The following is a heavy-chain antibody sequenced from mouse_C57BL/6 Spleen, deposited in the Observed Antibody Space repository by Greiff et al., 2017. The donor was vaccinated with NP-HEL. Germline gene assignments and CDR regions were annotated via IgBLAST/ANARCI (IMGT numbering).Heavy chain of an antibody. CDR2: IDPSDSYT. J-gene: IGHJ2*01. CDR1: GYTFTSYW. D-gene: IGHD5-1*01. V-gene: IGHV1-50*01. Sequence: KQSCKASGYTFTSYWMQWVKQRPGQGLEWIGEIDPSDSYTNYNQKFKGKATLTVDTSSSTAYMQLSSLTSEDSAVYYCASRSNYFDYWGQGTTLTVSS. CDR3: ASRSNYFDY.